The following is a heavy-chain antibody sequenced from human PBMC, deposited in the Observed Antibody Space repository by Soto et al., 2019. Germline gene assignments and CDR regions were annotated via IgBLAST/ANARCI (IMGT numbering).Heavy chain of an antibody. CDR2: IYYSGST. Sequence: SETLSLTCTVSGGSVSSGSYYWSWIRQPPGKGLEWIGYIYYSGSTNYNPSLKSRVTISVDTSKNQFSLKLSSVTAADTAVYYCARQYGPYIAVAGTRGWFDPWGQGTLVTVSS. CDR3: ARQYGPYIAVAGTRGWFDP. J-gene: IGHJ5*02. CDR1: GGSVSSGSYY. D-gene: IGHD6-19*01. V-gene: IGHV4-61*01.